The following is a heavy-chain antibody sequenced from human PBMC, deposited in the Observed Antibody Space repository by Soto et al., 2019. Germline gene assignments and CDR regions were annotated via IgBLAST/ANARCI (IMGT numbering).Heavy chain of an antibody. J-gene: IGHJ3*02. Sequence: VQLLESGGGLVHPGGSLRLSCAASGFTFSAYAMSWVRQAPGKGLEWVSAISGSGDSTYHAESVKRRFTISRDNSINTLYLQMKSLGTEDTALYYCAHPRGYGVFDAYDIWGQGTMVNVSS. CDR3: AHPRGYGVFDAYDI. D-gene: IGHD4-17*01. V-gene: IGHV3-23*01. CDR2: ISGSGDST. CDR1: GFTFSAYA.